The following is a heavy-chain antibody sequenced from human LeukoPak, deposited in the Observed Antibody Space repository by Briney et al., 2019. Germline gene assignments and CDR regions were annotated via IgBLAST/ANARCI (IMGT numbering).Heavy chain of an antibody. CDR2: IWYDGSNK. J-gene: IGHJ4*02. V-gene: IGHV3-33*06. D-gene: IGHD4-17*01. CDR3: AKTHEDDYGDYVTYLDY. Sequence: PGGSLRLSCAASGFTFSSYGMHWVRQAPGKGLEWVAVIWYDGSNKYYADSVKGRFTISRDNSKNTLYLQMNSLRAEDTAVYYCAKTHEDDYGDYVTYLDYWGQGTLVTVSS. CDR1: GFTFSSYG.